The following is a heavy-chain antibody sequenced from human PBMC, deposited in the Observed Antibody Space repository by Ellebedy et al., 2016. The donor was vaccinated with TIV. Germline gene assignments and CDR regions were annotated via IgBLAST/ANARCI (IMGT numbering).Heavy chain of an antibody. V-gene: IGHV3-7*01. J-gene: IGHJ3*02. CDR1: GFTFSPYW. CDR2: INQDGCEK. Sequence: GESLKISXAASGFTFSPYWMSWVRQAPGKGLEWVANINQDGCEKYYVDSVKGRFTIPRDNAKNSLYLQMNRLRADDTAVYYCARAGYCSSARCLNHACDMWGQGTMVTVSS. D-gene: IGHD2-2*01. CDR3: ARAGYCSSARCLNHACDM.